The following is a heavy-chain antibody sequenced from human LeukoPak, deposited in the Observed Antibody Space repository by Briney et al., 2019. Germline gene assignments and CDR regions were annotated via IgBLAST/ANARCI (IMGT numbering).Heavy chain of an antibody. V-gene: IGHV1-2*02. CDR3: ARDKYGSDLYYFDY. D-gene: IGHD3-10*01. Sequence: ASVKVSCKASGYTFTGYYMHWVRQAHGQGLEWMGWINPNSGGTNYAQKFQGRVTMTRDTSISTAYMELSRLRSDDTAVYYCARDKYGSDLYYFDYWGQGTLVTVSS. CDR1: GYTFTGYY. CDR2: INPNSGGT. J-gene: IGHJ4*02.